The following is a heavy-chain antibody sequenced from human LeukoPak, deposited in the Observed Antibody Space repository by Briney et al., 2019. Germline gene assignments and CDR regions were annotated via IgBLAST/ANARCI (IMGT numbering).Heavy chain of an antibody. Sequence: GGSLRLSCAASGFTFSSYSMNWVRQAPGKGLEWVSYISPGNSTKYYADSVKGRFTISRENAKNSLYLQMSSLRAGDTAVYYCARSKGYCSSTSCGWFDPWGQGTLVTVSS. CDR1: GFTFSSYS. V-gene: IGHV3-48*01. CDR2: ISPGNSTK. J-gene: IGHJ5*02. D-gene: IGHD2-2*01. CDR3: ARSKGYCSSTSCGWFDP.